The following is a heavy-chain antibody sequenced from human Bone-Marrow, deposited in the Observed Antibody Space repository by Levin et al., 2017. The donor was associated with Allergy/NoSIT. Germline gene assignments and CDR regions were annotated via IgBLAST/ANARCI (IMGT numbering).Heavy chain of an antibody. D-gene: IGHD3-10*01. V-gene: IGHV3-49*03. CDR3: TREPVWFREKEGWFDP. Sequence: GGSLRLSCTASGFTFGDYAMSWFRQAPGKGLEWVGFIRSKAYGGTTEYAASVKGRFTISRDDSKSIAYLQMNSLKTEDTAVYYCTREPVWFREKEGWFDPWGQGTLVTVSS. CDR2: IRSKAYGGTT. CDR1: GFTFGDYA. J-gene: IGHJ5*02.